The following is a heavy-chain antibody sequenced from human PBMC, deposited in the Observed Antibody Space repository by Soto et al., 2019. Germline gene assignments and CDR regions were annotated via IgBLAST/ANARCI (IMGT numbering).Heavy chain of an antibody. CDR3: GRGTYIALQPPSVY. CDR1: GGSFSGYY. V-gene: IGHV4-34*01. CDR2: INHSGST. Sequence: SETLSLTCAVYGGSFSGYYWSWIRQPPGKGLEWIGEINHSGSTNYNPSLKSRVTISVDTSKNQFSLKLSSVTAADTAVYYCGRGTYIALQPPSVYWGQGTLVTVSS. D-gene: IGHD1-1*01. J-gene: IGHJ4*02.